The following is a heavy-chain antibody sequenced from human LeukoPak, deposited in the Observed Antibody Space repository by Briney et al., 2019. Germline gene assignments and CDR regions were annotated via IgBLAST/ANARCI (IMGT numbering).Heavy chain of an antibody. J-gene: IGHJ6*03. Sequence: KSSETLSLTCTVSGGSISSSSYYWGWIRQPPGKGLEWIVYIYYSGSTNYNPSLKSRVTISVNTSKNQFSLKLSSVTAADTAVYYCARDFTYSSSWYNPPYYMDVWGKGTTVTVSS. V-gene: IGHV4-61*01. CDR2: IYYSGST. D-gene: IGHD6-13*01. CDR1: GGSISSSSYY. CDR3: ARDFTYSSSWYNPPYYMDV.